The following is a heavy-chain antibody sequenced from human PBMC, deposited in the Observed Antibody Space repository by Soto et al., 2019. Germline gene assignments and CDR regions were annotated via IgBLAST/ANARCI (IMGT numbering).Heavy chain of an antibody. CDR3: ARSITMIAAAFDI. Sequence: SETLSLSCTVSGGSIGSGGYYWSWIRQHPGKGLEWIGYIYYSGSTYYNPSLKSRVTISVDTSKNQFSLKLSSVTAADTAVYYCARSITMIAAAFDIWGQGTMVTVSS. J-gene: IGHJ3*02. D-gene: IGHD3-22*01. CDR2: IYYSGST. V-gene: IGHV4-31*03. CDR1: GGSIGSGGYY.